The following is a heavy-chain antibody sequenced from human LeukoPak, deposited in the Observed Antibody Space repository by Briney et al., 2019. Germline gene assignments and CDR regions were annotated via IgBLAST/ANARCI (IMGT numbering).Heavy chain of an antibody. J-gene: IGHJ4*02. CDR2: ISSSSSYI. CDR1: GFTFSSYS. CDR3: ASDGHRGSDFDY. D-gene: IGHD1-26*01. Sequence: GGSLRLSCAASGFTFSSYSMNWVRQAPGKGLEWVSSISSSSSYIYYADSVKGRFTISRDNAKNSLYLQMNSLRAEDTAVYYCASDGHRGSDFDYWGQGTLVTVSS. V-gene: IGHV3-21*01.